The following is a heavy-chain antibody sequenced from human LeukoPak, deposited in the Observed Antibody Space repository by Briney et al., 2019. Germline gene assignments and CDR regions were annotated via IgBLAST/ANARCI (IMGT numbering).Heavy chain of an antibody. Sequence: GGSLRLSCAASGFTVSSNYMSWVRQAPGKGLEWVSVIYSGGSTYYADSVKGRFTISRDNSKNTLYLQMNSLRAEDTAVYYCARDVLSVPQGWGSVSRYAFDIWGQGTMVTVSS. V-gene: IGHV3-66*01. D-gene: IGHD3-16*01. CDR3: ARDVLSVPQGWGSVSRYAFDI. J-gene: IGHJ3*02. CDR1: GFTVSSNY. CDR2: IYSGGST.